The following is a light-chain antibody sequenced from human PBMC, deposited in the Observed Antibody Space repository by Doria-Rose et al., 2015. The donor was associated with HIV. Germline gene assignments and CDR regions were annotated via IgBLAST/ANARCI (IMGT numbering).Light chain of an antibody. CDR1: QDISNY. J-gene: IGKJ2*01. CDR2: DAS. V-gene: IGKV1-33*01. Sequence: MTQTPSSLSASVGDRVIITCQASQDISNYLNWYQQKPGKAPKLLIYDASNLETGVPSRFSGSGSGTDFTFTISSLQPEDIATYYCQQYDNLPRYTFGQGTKLEIK. CDR3: QQYDNLPRYT.